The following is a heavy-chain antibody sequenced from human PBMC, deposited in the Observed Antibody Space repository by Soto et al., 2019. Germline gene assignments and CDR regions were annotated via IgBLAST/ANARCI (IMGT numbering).Heavy chain of an antibody. V-gene: IGHV1-46*03. Sequence: QVQLVQSGAEVKKPGASVKVSCKASGYTFTSYYMHWVRQAPGQGLEWMGIINPSGGSTSYAQKFQCRVTMTRATSTSKVYMELSSLRSEDTAVYSCARAYLVVVASAAFDIWGQGTMVTVSS. CDR1: GYTFTSYY. CDR3: ARAYLVVVASAAFDI. CDR2: INPSGGST. J-gene: IGHJ3*02. D-gene: IGHD2-15*01.